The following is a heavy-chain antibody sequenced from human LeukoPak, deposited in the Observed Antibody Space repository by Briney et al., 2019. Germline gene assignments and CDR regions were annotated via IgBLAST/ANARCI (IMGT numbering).Heavy chain of an antibody. J-gene: IGHJ4*02. Sequence: SETLSLTCTVSGGSISSSSYYWGWIRQPPGKGPEWIGSIYYSGSTYFNPSLKSRVTISVDTSKNQFSLKLSSVTAADTAVYYCARAPFQNDFWSGYPYFDYWGQGTLVTVSS. CDR3: ARAPFQNDFWSGYPYFDY. CDR2: IYYSGST. V-gene: IGHV4-39*07. D-gene: IGHD3-3*01. CDR1: GGSISSSSYY.